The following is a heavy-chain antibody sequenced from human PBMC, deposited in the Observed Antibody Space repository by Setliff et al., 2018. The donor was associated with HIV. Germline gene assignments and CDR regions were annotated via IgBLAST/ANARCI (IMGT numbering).Heavy chain of an antibody. J-gene: IGHJ4*02. V-gene: IGHV4-39*07. CDR2: TDYTGNA. CDR1: GGSLSSSNNF. Sequence: SETLSLTCTVSGGSLSSSNNFWGWIRQRPGKGLEWIGTTDYTGNADYNTSLKSRLTISVDKSKNQFSLKLSSVTAADTAVYYCAREGLPTPYYFDYWGQGTLVTVSS. CDR3: AREGLPTPYYFDY.